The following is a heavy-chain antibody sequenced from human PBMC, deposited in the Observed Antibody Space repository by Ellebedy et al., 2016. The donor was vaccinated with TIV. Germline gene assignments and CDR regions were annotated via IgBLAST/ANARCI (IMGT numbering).Heavy chain of an antibody. CDR3: ARDPTARSTVTGLGDY. V-gene: IGHV3-7*01. D-gene: IGHD4-17*01. Sequence: GESLKISCGASGFTFSSVWMSWVRQAPGKGLEWLATIKQDGSEKYYVDSVKARFTISRDNAKNSLYLQLNSLRAEDTAVYYCARDPTARSTVTGLGDYWGQGTLVTVSS. CDR2: IKQDGSEK. CDR1: GFTFSSVW. J-gene: IGHJ4*02.